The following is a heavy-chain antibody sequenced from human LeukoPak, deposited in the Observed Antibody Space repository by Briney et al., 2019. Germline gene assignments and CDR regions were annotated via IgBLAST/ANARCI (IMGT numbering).Heavy chain of an antibody. Sequence: ASVKVSCKASGGTFSSYAISWVRQAPGQGLEWMGIINPIGGTTDYAQKFQGRVTTTRDTSTSTVYMELSSLRSEDTAVYYCARQQGLQNLNFDYWGQGTLVTVSS. CDR2: INPIGGTT. CDR3: ARQQGLQNLNFDY. V-gene: IGHV1-46*01. D-gene: IGHD4-11*01. CDR1: GGTFSSYA. J-gene: IGHJ4*02.